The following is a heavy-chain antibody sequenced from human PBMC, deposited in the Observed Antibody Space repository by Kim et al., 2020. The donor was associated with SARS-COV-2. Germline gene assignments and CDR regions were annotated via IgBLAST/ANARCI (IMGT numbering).Heavy chain of an antibody. D-gene: IGHD3-16*01. V-gene: IGHV1-3*01. Sequence: ASVKVSCKTSGYFFTRDSIHWVRQAPGQGLEWMGVIDCGNGNTIYSQKFQGRVTFTTDTSASTAYMELSCLRSEDTAVYYCLGGFYFDYWGQGTLVTVSS. CDR3: LGGFYFDY. J-gene: IGHJ4*02. CDR1: GYFFTRDS. CDR2: IDCGNGNT.